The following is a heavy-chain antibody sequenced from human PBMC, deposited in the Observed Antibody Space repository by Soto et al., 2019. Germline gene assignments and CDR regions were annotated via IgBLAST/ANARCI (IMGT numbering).Heavy chain of an antibody. CDR3: ARGINYYASGDDAFDI. CDR1: GYTFTSYD. V-gene: IGHV1-8*01. Sequence: QVQLVQSGAEVKKPGASVKVSCKASGYTFTSYDINWVRQATGQGLEWMGWMNPNSGNTGYAQKFQGRVTMTRNTSIRTAYMELSSLRCEDTAVYYCARGINYYASGDDAFDIWGQGTMVTVSS. D-gene: IGHD3-10*01. CDR2: MNPNSGNT. J-gene: IGHJ3*02.